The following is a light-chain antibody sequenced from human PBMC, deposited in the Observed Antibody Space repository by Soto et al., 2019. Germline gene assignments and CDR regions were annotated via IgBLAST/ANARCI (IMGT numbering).Light chain of an antibody. CDR2: DAY. V-gene: IGKV3-11*01. CDR1: QSVDRY. Sequence: EVVLTQSPGTLSFSPGETATLSCRASQSVDRYVAWYQQKLGQPPRLLIYDAYTRATGVAARFTGSGSATDFSLTITSLEPEDFAVYYCQQRAKWPSTFGPGTKVDIK. J-gene: IGKJ2*02. CDR3: QQRAKWPST.